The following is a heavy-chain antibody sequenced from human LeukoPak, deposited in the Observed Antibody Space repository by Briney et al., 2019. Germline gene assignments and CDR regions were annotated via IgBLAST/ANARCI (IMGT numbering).Heavy chain of an antibody. V-gene: IGHV3-30*04. Sequence: GGSLRLSCAASGFTFSSYAMHWVRQAPGKGLEWVAVISYDGSNKYYADSVKGRFTISRDSSKNTLYLQMNSLRAEDTAVYYCARQYSSSWYYFDYWGQGTLVTVSS. D-gene: IGHD6-13*01. J-gene: IGHJ4*02. CDR1: GFTFSSYA. CDR3: ARQYSSSWYYFDY. CDR2: ISYDGSNK.